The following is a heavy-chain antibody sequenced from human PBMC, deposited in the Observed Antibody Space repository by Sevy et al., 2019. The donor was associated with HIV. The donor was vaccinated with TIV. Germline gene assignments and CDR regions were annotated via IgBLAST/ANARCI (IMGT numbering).Heavy chain of an antibody. D-gene: IGHD3-3*01. Sequence: AETLSLTCTVSGGSISSYYWSCIRQPPGKGLEWIGYIYYSGSTNYNPSLKSRVTISVDTSKNQFSLKLSSVTAADTAAYYCARLNYDFWSGYYYYYGMDVWGQGTTVLVSS. J-gene: IGHJ6*02. CDR3: ARLNYDFWSGYYYYYGMDV. CDR2: IYYSGST. CDR1: GGSISSYY. V-gene: IGHV4-59*12.